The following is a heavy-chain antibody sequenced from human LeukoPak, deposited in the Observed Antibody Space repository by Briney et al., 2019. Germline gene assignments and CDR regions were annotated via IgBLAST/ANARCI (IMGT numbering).Heavy chain of an antibody. D-gene: IGHD5-24*01. Sequence: GGSLRLSCAASGFTFSTYGMHWVRQAPGKGLEWVAVIWYGGSNKYYADSVKGRFTISRDNAKNSLYLQMNSLRAEDTAVYYCAGSVEMATIHYFDYWGQGTLVTVSS. CDR2: IWYGGSNK. J-gene: IGHJ4*02. CDR3: AGSVEMATIHYFDY. CDR1: GFTFSTYG. V-gene: IGHV3-33*03.